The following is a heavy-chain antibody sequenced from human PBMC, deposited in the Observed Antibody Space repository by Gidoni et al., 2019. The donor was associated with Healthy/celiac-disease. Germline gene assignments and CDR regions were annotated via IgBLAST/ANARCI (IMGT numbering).Heavy chain of an antibody. CDR2: IKSKTDGGTT. J-gene: IGHJ4*02. Sequence: EVQLVESGGGLVKPGGSLRLSCAASGFTFSNAWMSWVRQAPGKGLEWVGRIKSKTDGGTTDYAAPVKGRFTISRDDSKNTLYLQMNSLKTEDTAVYYCTTASRAPLSLMNYWGQGTLVTVSS. D-gene: IGHD2-8*01. CDR1: GFTFSNAW. V-gene: IGHV3-15*01. CDR3: TTASRAPLSLMNY.